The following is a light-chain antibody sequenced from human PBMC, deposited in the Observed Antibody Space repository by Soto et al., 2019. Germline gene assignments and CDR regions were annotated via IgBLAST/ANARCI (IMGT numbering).Light chain of an antibody. V-gene: IGLV1-44*01. CDR2: SND. J-gene: IGLJ2*01. CDR3: ATWDDSLNGVV. CDR1: SSNIGTNT. Sequence: QPALTQPPSASGTPGQRVSISCSGGSSNIGTNTVNWYQHLPGTAPKLLIFSNDERPSGVPDRFSGSKSGTSASLAISGLQSDDEADYYCATWDDSLNGVVFGGGTKVTVL.